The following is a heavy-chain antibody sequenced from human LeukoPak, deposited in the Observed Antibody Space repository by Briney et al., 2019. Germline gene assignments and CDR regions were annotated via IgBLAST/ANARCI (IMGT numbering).Heavy chain of an antibody. V-gene: IGHV3-30*04. Sequence: GRSLRLSCAASGFTFSSYAMHWVRQAPGKGLEWVAVISYDGSNKYYADSVKGRFTFSRDNSKSTLYLQMNSLRAEDTAVYYCAATESGYDYVWGSYPGDAFDIWGQGTMVTVSS. J-gene: IGHJ3*02. CDR3: AATESGYDYVWGSYPGDAFDI. D-gene: IGHD3-16*02. CDR1: GFTFSSYA. CDR2: ISYDGSNK.